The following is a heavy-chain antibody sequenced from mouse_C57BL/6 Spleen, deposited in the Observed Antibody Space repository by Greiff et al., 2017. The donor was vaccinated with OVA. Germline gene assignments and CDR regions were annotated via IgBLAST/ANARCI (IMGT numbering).Heavy chain of an antibody. D-gene: IGHD2-3*01. CDR1: GYAFSSSW. J-gene: IGHJ2*01. Sequence: VQLQQSGPELVKPGASVKISCKASGYAFSSSWMNWVKQRPGKGLEWIGRIYPGDGDTNYNGKFKGKATLTADKSSSTAYMQLSSLTSEDSAVYFCAREDDGYYFDYWGQGTTLTVSS. CDR2: IYPGDGDT. V-gene: IGHV1-82*01. CDR3: AREDDGYYFDY.